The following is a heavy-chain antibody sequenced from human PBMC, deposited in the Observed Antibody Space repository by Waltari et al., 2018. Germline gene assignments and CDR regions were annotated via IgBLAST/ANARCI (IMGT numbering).Heavy chain of an antibody. CDR1: GFSFSNDW. J-gene: IGHJ2*01. Sequence: EVQLVESGGGLVQPGGSLRLSCAASGFSFSNDWMHWVRPVPGKGLEGVSRITNDGSGTMYADSVKGRFTISRDNAKNTLFLEMNSLRVEDTAVYYCVKEAPARGDWYLDLWGRGTLLAVSS. CDR2: ITNDGSGT. V-gene: IGHV3-74*03. CDR3: VKEAPARGDWYLDL. D-gene: IGHD2-2*01.